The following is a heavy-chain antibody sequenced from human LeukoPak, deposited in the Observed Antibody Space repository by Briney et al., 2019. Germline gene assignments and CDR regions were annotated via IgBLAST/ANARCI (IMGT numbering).Heavy chain of an antibody. CDR2: ISYDGSNK. Sequence: PGGSLRLSCAASGFTFSSYAMHWVRQAPGKGLEWVAVISYDGSNKYYADSVKGRFTISRDNSKNTLYLQMNSLRAEDTAVYYCARDLMSLAGTGYYYYYGMDVWGQGTTVTVSS. CDR1: GFTFSSYA. CDR3: ARDLMSLAGTGYYYYYGMDV. V-gene: IGHV3-30-3*01. J-gene: IGHJ6*02. D-gene: IGHD6-19*01.